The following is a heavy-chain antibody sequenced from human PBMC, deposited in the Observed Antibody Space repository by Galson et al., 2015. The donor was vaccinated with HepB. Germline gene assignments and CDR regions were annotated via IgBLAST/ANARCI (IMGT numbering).Heavy chain of an antibody. CDR1: GFTFSSYG. CDR2: IWYDGSNK. J-gene: IGHJ3*02. D-gene: IGHD2-21*01. Sequence: SLRLSCAASGFTFSSYGMHWVRQAPGKGLEWVAVIWYDGSNKYYADSVKGRFTISRDNSKNTLYLQMNSLRAEDTAVYYCARVPYCGGDCYSGDYAFDIWGQGTMVTVSS. CDR3: ARVPYCGGDCYSGDYAFDI. V-gene: IGHV3-33*01.